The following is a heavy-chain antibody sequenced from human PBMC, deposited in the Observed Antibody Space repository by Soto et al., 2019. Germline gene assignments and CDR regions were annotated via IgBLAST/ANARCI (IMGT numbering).Heavy chain of an antibody. CDR3: ATWPYDFWSGYYYYGMDV. CDR1: GFTFSSYS. V-gene: IGHV3-21*01. CDR2: ISSSSSYI. J-gene: IGHJ6*02. D-gene: IGHD3-3*01. Sequence: GGSLRLSCAASGFTFSSYSMNWVRQAPGKGLEWVSSISSSSSYIYYADSVKGRFTISRDNAKNSLYLQMNSLRAEDTAVYYCATWPYDFWSGYYYYGMDVWGQGTTVTVSS.